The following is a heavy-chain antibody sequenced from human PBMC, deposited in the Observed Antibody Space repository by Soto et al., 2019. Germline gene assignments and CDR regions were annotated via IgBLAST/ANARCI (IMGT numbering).Heavy chain of an antibody. V-gene: IGHV4-39*01. CDR1: GGSISSSSYY. J-gene: IGHJ3*02. CDR3: ARRVVVVAAKGDAFDI. D-gene: IGHD2-15*01. CDR2: IYYSGST. Sequence: QLQLQESGPGLVKPSETLSLTCTVSGGSISSSSYYWGWIRQPPGKGLEWIGSIYYSGSTYYNPSLKSRVTISVDTSKNQCSLKLSSVTAADTAVYYCARRVVVVAAKGDAFDIWGQGTMVTVSS.